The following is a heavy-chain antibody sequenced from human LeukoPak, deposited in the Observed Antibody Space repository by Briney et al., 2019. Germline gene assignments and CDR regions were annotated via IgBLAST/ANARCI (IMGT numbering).Heavy chain of an antibody. CDR2: INPSGGST. CDR3: ASKTGTTGTTQDYYYYYMDV. CDR1: GYTFTGYH. V-gene: IGHV1-46*01. J-gene: IGHJ6*03. Sequence: ATVKVSCKASGYTFTGYHMHWVRQAPGQGLEWMGIINPSGGSTSYAQKFQGRVTMTRDTSTSTVYMELSSLRSEDTAVYYCASKTGTTGTTQDYYYYYMDVWGKGTTVTVSS. D-gene: IGHD1-1*01.